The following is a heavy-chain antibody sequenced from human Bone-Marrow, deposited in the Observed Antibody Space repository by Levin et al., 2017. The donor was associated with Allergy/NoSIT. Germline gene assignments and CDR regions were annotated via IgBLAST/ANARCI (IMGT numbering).Heavy chain of an antibody. J-gene: IGHJ6*02. CDR2: ISTDSTIR. V-gene: IGHV3-9*01. D-gene: IGHD3-10*01. CDR3: AKNYGSGESDYGLDV. Sequence: GGSLRLSCAASGFTFHDYAFHWVRQGPGKGLEWVADISTDSTIRAYADSVKGRFTTSRDNAYNTLYLEMNSLKVEDTALYYCAKNYGSGESDYGLDVWGQGTTVTVSS. CDR1: GFTFHDYA.